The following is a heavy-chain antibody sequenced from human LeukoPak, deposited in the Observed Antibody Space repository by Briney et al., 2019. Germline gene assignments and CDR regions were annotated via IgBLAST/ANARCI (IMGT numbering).Heavy chain of an antibody. J-gene: IGHJ4*02. D-gene: IGHD5-18*01. Sequence: SETLSLTCTVSGGSISSGGYYWSWIRQPPGKGLEWIGYIYHSGSTYYNPSLKSRVTISVDRSKNQFSLKLSSVTAADTAVYYCARKGYTYGSFAYWGQGTLVTVSS. CDR1: GGSISSGGYY. CDR3: ARKGYTYGSFAY. V-gene: IGHV4-30-2*01. CDR2: IYHSGST.